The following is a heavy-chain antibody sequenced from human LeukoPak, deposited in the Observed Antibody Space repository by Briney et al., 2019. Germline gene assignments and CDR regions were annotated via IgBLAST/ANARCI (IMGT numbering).Heavy chain of an antibody. CDR3: ARDVLYRSDF. Sequence: SGGSLRLSCAASGFIFSDHGMNWVRQAPGKGLEWVSYISSSGSTVYYADSVKGRFTISRDNGKNSLYLQVNSLRAEDTAVYYCARDVLYRSDFWGQGTLVTVSS. D-gene: IGHD2-2*02. CDR2: ISSSGSTV. J-gene: IGHJ4*02. V-gene: IGHV3-48*01. CDR1: GFIFSDHG.